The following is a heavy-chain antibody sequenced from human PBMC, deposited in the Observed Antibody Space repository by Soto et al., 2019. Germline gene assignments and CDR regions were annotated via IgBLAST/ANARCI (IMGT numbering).Heavy chain of an antibody. CDR3: ARVSGWYHLDY. CDR1: GYTFTGYY. D-gene: IGHD6-19*01. Sequence: ASVKVSCKASGYTFTGYYMHWVRQAPGQGLEWMGWINPNSGGTNYAQKFQGRVTITRDTSASTAYMELSSLRSEDTAVYYCARVSGWYHLDYWGQGTLVTVSS. V-gene: IGHV1-2*02. CDR2: INPNSGGT. J-gene: IGHJ4*02.